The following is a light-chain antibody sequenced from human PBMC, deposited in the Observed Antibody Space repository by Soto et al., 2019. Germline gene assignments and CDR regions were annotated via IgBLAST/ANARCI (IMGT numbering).Light chain of an antibody. CDR2: DAS. Sequence: DIQMTHSPSTLSASIGHRVTITCRASESIRTWLAWYQHKPGKAPKFLIYDASSLESGVPSRFSGSGSGTEFTLTISNLQPDDFATYFCQQYNNYPRTFGQGTKVDIK. J-gene: IGKJ1*01. CDR3: QQYNNYPRT. CDR1: ESIRTW. V-gene: IGKV1-5*01.